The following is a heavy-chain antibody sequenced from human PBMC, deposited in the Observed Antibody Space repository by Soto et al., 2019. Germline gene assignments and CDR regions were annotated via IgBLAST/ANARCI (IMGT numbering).Heavy chain of an antibody. V-gene: IGHV3-7*05. CDR2: INRDGTEK. Sequence: EVQLVESGGGLVQPGGSLRLSCAASGFTFNAYWMTWVRQAPGKGLEWVANINRDGTEKNYVDSVKGRFTVSRDNAKNSLQLQMYSLRAEDTAVYYCVRDRTEYGSYGSSYYDVFDIWGQGTKVTVSS. CDR3: VRDRTEYGSYGSSYYDVFDI. D-gene: IGHD6-6*01. J-gene: IGHJ3*02. CDR1: GFTFNAYW.